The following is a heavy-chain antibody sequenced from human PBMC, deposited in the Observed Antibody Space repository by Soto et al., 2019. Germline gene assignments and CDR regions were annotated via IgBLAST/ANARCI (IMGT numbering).Heavy chain of an antibody. Sequence: QVRLVQSGAEVKKPGASVKVSCKASGYTFTSYAMHWVRQAPGQRLEWMGWINAGNGNTKYSQKFQGIVTITRDTSASTAYMELSSLISEDTAVYYWARRRRHLPQPGWYFDLWGDSTLVTASA. V-gene: IGHV1-3*01. CDR2: INAGNGNT. CDR3: ARRRRHLPQPGWYFDL. D-gene: IGHD6-25*01. J-gene: IGHJ2*01. CDR1: GYTFTSYA.